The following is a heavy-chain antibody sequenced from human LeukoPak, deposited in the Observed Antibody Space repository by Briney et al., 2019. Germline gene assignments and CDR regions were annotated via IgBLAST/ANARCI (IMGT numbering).Heavy chain of an antibody. J-gene: IGHJ6*02. Sequence: GGSLRLSCAASRFTFSTYGMHWVRQAPGKGLEWVAFIRYDGSNKYYADSVKGRFTISRDNAKNTLYLQMNNLRAEDTALYYCARAGKWTSYYYYYGLDVWGQGTTVTVSS. CDR1: RFTFSTYG. D-gene: IGHD1-26*01. CDR2: IRYDGSNK. V-gene: IGHV3-30*02. CDR3: ARAGKWTSYYYYYGLDV.